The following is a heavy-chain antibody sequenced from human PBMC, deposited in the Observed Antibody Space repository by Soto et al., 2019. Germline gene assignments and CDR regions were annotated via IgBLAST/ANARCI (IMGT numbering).Heavy chain of an antibody. CDR1: AYPFTGYY. D-gene: IGHD6-6*01. Sequence: ASVKVSFRAYAYPFTGYYMHLVRQAPGQGLEWMGWINPNSGGTNYAQKFQGRVTMTRDTSISTAYVDLSRLRSDDTAVYYCARAGTKYSSSSGVDYWGQGTLVTVSS. CDR2: INPNSGGT. CDR3: ARAGTKYSSSSGVDY. V-gene: IGHV1-2*02. J-gene: IGHJ4*02.